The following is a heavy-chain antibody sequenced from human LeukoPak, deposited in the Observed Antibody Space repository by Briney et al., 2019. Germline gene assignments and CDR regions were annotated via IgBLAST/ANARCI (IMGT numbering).Heavy chain of an antibody. CDR1: GFTFSTYV. Sequence: PGGSLRLSCAASGFTFSTYVMNWVRQAPGKGLEWVSTISDSGGSTYYADSVKGRSTISRDNSKSTLYLQMNSLRAEDTAVYYCVRYYVMDVWGQGTSVTVSS. CDR3: VRYYVMDV. CDR2: ISDSGGST. V-gene: IGHV3-23*01. J-gene: IGHJ6*02.